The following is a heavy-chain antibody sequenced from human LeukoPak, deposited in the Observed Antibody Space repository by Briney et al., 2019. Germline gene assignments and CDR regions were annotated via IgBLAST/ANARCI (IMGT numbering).Heavy chain of an antibody. V-gene: IGHV4-4*02. CDR2: IYHSGST. CDR1: GGSISSSNW. Sequence: SETLSLTCDVSGGSISSSNWWSWVRQPPGKGLEWIGEIYHSGSTNYSPSLKSRVTISVDTSKNQFSLKLSSVTAADTAVYYCARHPAVLPPIPRKDYVWGSYRLVRPGYFDYWGQGTLVTVSS. D-gene: IGHD3-16*02. CDR3: ARHPAVLPPIPRKDYVWGSYRLVRPGYFDY. J-gene: IGHJ4*02.